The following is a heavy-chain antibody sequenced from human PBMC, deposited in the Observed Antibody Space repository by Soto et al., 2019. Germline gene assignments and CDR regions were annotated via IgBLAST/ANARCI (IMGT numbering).Heavy chain of an antibody. V-gene: IGHV4-30-4*01. Sequence: SETLSLTCTVSGGSISSGDYYWSWIRQPPGKGLEWIGYIYYSGSTYYNPSLKSRVTISVDTSKNQFSLKLSSVTAADTAVYYCARVLNYDFWSGYNNWFDPWGQGTLVTVS. D-gene: IGHD3-3*01. CDR1: GGSISSGDYY. J-gene: IGHJ5*02. CDR3: ARVLNYDFWSGYNNWFDP. CDR2: IYYSGST.